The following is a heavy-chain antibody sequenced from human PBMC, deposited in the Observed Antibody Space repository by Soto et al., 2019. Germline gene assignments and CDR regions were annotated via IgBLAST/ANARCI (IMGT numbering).Heavy chain of an antibody. CDR1: GYTFTGYY. Sequence: ASVKVSCKASGYTFTGYYMHWVRQAPGQGLEWMGLINPNSGGTNYAQKFQGWVTMTRDTSISTAFMELSRLRSDDTAVYYFARVKAAAGIHLGIHYYGMDVWGQGTTVTVSS. V-gene: IGHV1-2*04. CDR3: ARVKAAAGIHLGIHYYGMDV. D-gene: IGHD6-13*01. CDR2: INPNSGGT. J-gene: IGHJ6*02.